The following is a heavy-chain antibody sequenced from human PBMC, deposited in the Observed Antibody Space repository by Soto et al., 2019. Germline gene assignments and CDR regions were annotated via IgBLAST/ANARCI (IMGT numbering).Heavy chain of an antibody. CDR1: GFTFSSYA. V-gene: IGHV3-23*01. D-gene: IGHD3-10*01. Sequence: AGGSLRLSCAASGFTFSSYAMSWVRQAPGKGLEWVSAISGSGGSTYYADSVKGRFTISRDNSKNTLYLQMNSLRAEDTAVYYCAKVKVRSTSGSFDYWGQGTLVTVSS. CDR2: ISGSGGST. CDR3: AKVKVRSTSGSFDY. J-gene: IGHJ4*02.